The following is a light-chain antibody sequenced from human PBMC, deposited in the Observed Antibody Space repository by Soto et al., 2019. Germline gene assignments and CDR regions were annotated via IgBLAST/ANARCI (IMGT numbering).Light chain of an antibody. Sequence: QSVLTQPPSGSGAPGQRVTIYCTGSRSNIGAGYHVHWYQQLPGTAPKLLIYGNSNRPSGVPDRFSGSKSGTSASLAITGLQAEDEADYYCQSYDSSLSGSVFGGGTKLTVL. CDR2: GNS. J-gene: IGLJ3*02. CDR3: QSYDSSLSGSV. V-gene: IGLV1-40*01. CDR1: RSNIGAGYH.